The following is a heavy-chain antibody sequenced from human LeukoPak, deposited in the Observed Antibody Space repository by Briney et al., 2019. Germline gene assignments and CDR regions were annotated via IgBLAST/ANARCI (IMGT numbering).Heavy chain of an antibody. CDR3: AKNGGPHGMDV. J-gene: IGHJ6*02. CDR1: GFTFTNAW. D-gene: IGHD3-16*01. Sequence: GGSLRLSCAASGFTFTNAWMSWVRRAPAKGRDWVANIKHDGSETNYVDSVKGRFTISRDNAKNSLHLQMNSLRVGDTAVYYCAKNGGPHGMDVWGQGTTVTVSS. V-gene: IGHV3-7*02. CDR2: IKHDGSET.